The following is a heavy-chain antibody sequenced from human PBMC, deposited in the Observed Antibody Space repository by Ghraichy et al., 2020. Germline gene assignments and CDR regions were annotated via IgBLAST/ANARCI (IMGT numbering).Heavy chain of an antibody. CDR2: IYPGDSDT. D-gene: IGHD6-13*01. CDR1: GYSFTSYW. J-gene: IGHJ6*03. CDR3: ARLDGYSSNNYYYYMDV. Sequence: GESLNISCKGSGYSFTSYWIGWVRQMPGKGLEWMGIIYPGDSDTRYSPSFQGQVTISADKSISTAYLQWSSLKASDTAMYYCARLDGYSSNNYYYYMDVWGKGTTVTVSS. V-gene: IGHV5-51*01.